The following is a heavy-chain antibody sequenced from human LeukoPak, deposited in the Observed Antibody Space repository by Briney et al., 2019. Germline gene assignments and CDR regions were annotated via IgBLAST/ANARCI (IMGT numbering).Heavy chain of an antibody. CDR3: ARGPPVYYDFFRVVEQFDP. CDR2: INHSGST. J-gene: IGHJ5*02. V-gene: IGHV4-34*01. CDR1: GGSFSGYY. Sequence: SETLSLTCAVYGGSFSGYYWSWIRQPPGKGLEWIGEINHSGSTNYNPSLKSRVTISVDTSKNQFSLKLSSVTAADTAVYYCARGPPVYYDFFRVVEQFDPWGRGTLVTVSS. D-gene: IGHD3-3*01.